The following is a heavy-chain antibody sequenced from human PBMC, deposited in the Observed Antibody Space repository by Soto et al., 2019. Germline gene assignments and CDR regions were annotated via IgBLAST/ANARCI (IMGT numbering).Heavy chain of an antibody. J-gene: IGHJ6*02. CDR3: ARDTRYGMDV. Sequence: QVQLVGSGGGVVQPGRSLRLSCAASGFTFSSYAMHWVRQAPGKGLEWVAVISYDGSNKYYADSVKGRFTISRDNSKNTLYLQMNSLRAEDTAVYYCARDTRYGMDVWGQGTKVTVSS. CDR2: ISYDGSNK. V-gene: IGHV3-30-3*01. CDR1: GFTFSSYA.